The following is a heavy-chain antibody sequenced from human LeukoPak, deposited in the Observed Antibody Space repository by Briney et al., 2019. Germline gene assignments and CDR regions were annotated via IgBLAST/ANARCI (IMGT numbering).Heavy chain of an antibody. J-gene: IGHJ6*03. CDR2: IYYSGST. CDR1: GGSISSGDYY. Sequence: PSETLSLTCTVSGGSISSGDYYWSWIRQPPGKGLEWIGYIYYSGSTNYNPSLKSRVTISVDTSKNQFSLKLSSVTAADTAVYYCARDRVLRLGGGYYYYYMDVWGKGTTVTVSS. CDR3: ARDRVLRLGGGYYYYYMDV. D-gene: IGHD3-3*01. V-gene: IGHV4-61*08.